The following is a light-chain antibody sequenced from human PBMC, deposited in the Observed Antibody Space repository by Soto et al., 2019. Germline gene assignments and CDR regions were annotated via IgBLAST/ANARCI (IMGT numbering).Light chain of an antibody. CDR2: GAS. J-gene: IGKJ2*01. V-gene: IGKV3-20*01. CDR3: QQYGCAPGT. CDR1: QSVFNNN. Sequence: EIVLTQSPGTLSLSPGQRATLSCRASQSVFNNNLAWYRQKPGHAPRILLFGASSRATGIPDRLSGSGSGTDFTLAISTPEAEDFAIYHCQQYGCAPGTFGQGTKLEIE.